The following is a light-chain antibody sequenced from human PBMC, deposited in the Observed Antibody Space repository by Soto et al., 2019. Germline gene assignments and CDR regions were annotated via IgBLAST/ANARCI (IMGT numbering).Light chain of an antibody. J-gene: IGLJ2*01. CDR3: TSWTNSTTVI. V-gene: IGLV2-14*03. Sequence: QSALPQPASVSGSPGPAITISCTGTSSAIGAYNFVSWYQQHPGKAPKLMLYDVNIRPSGVSNRFSGSKSGNTAALTISGHQAEDEADYYCTSWTNSTTVIFGGGTKLTVI. CDR1: SSAIGAYNF. CDR2: DVN.